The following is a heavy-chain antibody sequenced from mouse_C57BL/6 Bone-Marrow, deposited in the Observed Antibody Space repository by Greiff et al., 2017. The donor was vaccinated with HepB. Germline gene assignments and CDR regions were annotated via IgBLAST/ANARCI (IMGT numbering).Heavy chain of an antibody. CDR2: ISNGGGST. Sequence: EVQLVESGGGLVQPGGSLKLSCAASGFTFSDYYMYWVRQTPEKRLEWVAYISNGGGSTYYPDTVKGRFTISRDNAKNTLYLQMSRLKSEDTAMYYCARPSTIVTTSGWSYWGQGTLVTVSA. J-gene: IGHJ3*01. CDR1: GFTFSDYY. CDR3: ARPSTIVTTSGWSY. V-gene: IGHV5-12*01. D-gene: IGHD2-5*01.